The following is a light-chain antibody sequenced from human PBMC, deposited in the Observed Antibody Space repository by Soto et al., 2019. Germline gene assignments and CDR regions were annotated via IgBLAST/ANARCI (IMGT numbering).Light chain of an antibody. J-gene: IGLJ3*02. CDR2: ETD. V-gene: IGLV1-51*02. CDR1: GSNIGKNY. CDR3: GTWDSSPSVWL. Sequence: NAAIFKKGKGSNIGKNYVSWYLQLPGAAPKLLIYETDRRPSGIPDRFSGSKSGTSASLGIPGLQTGDEAAYFCGTWDSSPSVWLFGGGTKVTVL.